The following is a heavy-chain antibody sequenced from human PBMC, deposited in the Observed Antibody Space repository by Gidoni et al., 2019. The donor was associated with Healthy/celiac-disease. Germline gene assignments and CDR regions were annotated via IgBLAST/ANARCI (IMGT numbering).Heavy chain of an antibody. CDR2: IIPIFGTA. CDR3: ATRIAVAGDQNWFDP. CDR1: GGTFSSYA. J-gene: IGHJ5*02. D-gene: IGHD6-19*01. Sequence: QVQLVQSGAEVKKPGSSVKVSCKASGGTFSSYAISWVRQAHGQGLEWMGGIIPIFGTANYAQKFQGRVTITVDESTSTAYMELSSLRSEDTAVYYCATRIAVAGDQNWFDPWGQGTLVTVSS. V-gene: IGHV1-69*01.